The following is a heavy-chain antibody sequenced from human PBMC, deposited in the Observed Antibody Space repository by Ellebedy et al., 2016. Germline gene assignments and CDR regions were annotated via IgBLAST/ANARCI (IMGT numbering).Heavy chain of an antibody. CDR1: GGSISSFY. CDR2: IYYSEST. CDR3: ARQHFGDYVDY. Sequence: SETLSLTCSVSGGSISSFYWSWIRQPPGKGLEWVGYIYYSESTNYNPSLKSRVTISVDTSKNQFSLKLSSVTAADTAVYFCARQHFGDYVDYWGQGILVTVSS. V-gene: IGHV4-59*08. D-gene: IGHD4-17*01. J-gene: IGHJ4*02.